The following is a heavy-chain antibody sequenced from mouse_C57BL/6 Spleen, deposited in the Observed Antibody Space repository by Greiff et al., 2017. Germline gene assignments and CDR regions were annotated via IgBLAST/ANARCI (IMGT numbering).Heavy chain of an antibody. CDR1: GYTFTSYW. V-gene: IGHV1-64*01. CDR3: ARPSYYSNYFDY. Sequence: QVQLKQPGAELVKPGASVKLSCKASGYTFTSYWMHWVKQRPGQGLEWIGMIHPNSGSTNYNEKFKSKATLTVDKSSSTAYMQLSSLTSEDSAVYYCARPSYYSNYFDYWGQGTTLTVSS. CDR2: IHPNSGST. D-gene: IGHD2-5*01. J-gene: IGHJ2*01.